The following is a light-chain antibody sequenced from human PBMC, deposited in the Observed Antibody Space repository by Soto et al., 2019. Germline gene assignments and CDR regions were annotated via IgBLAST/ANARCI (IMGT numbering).Light chain of an antibody. CDR3: QPRSSALT. CDR1: QSISDT. CDR2: DAS. V-gene: IGKV3-11*01. Sequence: EIVRTQSPATLSVSQGGRAKISCRASQSISDTLAWYQQKPGQAPRLLIYDASNRATGIPARFSVIGSGTDFTLTISSLEPEEFAVYYCQPRSSALTFCGWTKVEIK. J-gene: IGKJ4*01.